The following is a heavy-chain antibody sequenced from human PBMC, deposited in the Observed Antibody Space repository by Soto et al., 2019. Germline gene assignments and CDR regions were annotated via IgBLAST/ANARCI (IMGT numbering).Heavy chain of an antibody. D-gene: IGHD2-2*01. CDR3: TRDPHAMDV. J-gene: IGHJ6*02. V-gene: IGHV3-48*02. CDR1: GFTFSSYS. CDR2: ITRSSSPI. Sequence: GGSLRLSCAASGFTFSSYSMHWVRQAPGKGLEWVSYITRSSSPIYYADSVKGRFTISRDNAKNSLYLQMNSLRDEDTAVYYCTRDPHAMDVSGQATTVSGSS.